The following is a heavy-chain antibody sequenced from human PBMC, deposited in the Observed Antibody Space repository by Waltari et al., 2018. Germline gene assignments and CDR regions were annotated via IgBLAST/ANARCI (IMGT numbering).Heavy chain of an antibody. CDR2: INHNGYS. CDR3: ARGSYFTDNDGYTHRAALDL. V-gene: IGHV4-34*01. CDR1: SGSFSNYY. J-gene: IGHJ5*02. Sequence: QVQLNQWGAGLLKPSGTLSLTCAVSSGSFSNYYWTWIRQSPGKGLEWIAEINHNGYSNHNPSLERRVTISVDTSRKQISLSLTSVTAADTAVYYCARGSYFTDNDGYTHRAALDLWGQGSQVTVSS. D-gene: IGHD5-12*01.